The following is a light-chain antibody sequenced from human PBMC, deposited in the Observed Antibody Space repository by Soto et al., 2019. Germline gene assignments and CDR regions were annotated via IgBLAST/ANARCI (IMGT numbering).Light chain of an antibody. V-gene: IGKV1-5*01. Sequence: DIQMTQSPSTVSASVGDGVTITCRASQSISTWLAWYQQKPGKAPNLLIYDASTLESGGPSGFSGSGSGTEFTLTISSLQPDDSATYYCQQYNSYSPTFGQGTKVEIK. J-gene: IGKJ1*01. CDR1: QSISTW. CDR3: QQYNSYSPT. CDR2: DAS.